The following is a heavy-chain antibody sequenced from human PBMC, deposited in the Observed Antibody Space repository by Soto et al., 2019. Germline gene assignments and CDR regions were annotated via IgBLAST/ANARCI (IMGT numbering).Heavy chain of an antibody. CDR3: ARDRGATTWDY. V-gene: IGHV3-21*01. Sequence: EVQLVESGGGLVKPGGSLRLSCAASGFTFSSYSMNWVRQAPGKGLEWVSSISSSSSYIYYADSVKGRFTISRDNAKNSLYRQMNSLRAEDTAVYYCARDRGATTWDYWGQGTLVTVSS. J-gene: IGHJ4*02. D-gene: IGHD1-26*01. CDR1: GFTFSSYS. CDR2: ISSSSSYI.